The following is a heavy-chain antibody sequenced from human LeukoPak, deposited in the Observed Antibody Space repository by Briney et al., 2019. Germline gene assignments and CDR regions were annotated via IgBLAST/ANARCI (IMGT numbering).Heavy chain of an antibody. CDR1: GFTFSSYA. D-gene: IGHD2-15*01. J-gene: IGHJ4*02. CDR3: AKTTIVVVVAATILDY. CDR2: ISGSGGST. Sequence: QPGGSLRLSCAASGFTFSSYAMSWVRQAPGKGLEWVSAISGSGGSTYYADSVKGRFTISRDNSKNTLYLQMNSLRAEDTAVYYCAKTTIVVVVAATILDYWGQGTLVTVSS. V-gene: IGHV3-23*01.